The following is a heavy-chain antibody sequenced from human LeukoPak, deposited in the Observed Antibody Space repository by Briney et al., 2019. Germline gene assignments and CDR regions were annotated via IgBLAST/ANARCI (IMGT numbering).Heavy chain of an antibody. Sequence: GGSLRLSCAASGFTFSSYAMHWVRQAPGKGLEWVAVISYDGSNKYYADSVKGRFTISRDNSKSTLYLQMNSLRAEDTAVYYCAREWELIHAFDIWGQGTMVTVSS. D-gene: IGHD1-26*01. CDR2: ISYDGSNK. J-gene: IGHJ3*02. CDR1: GFTFSSYA. CDR3: AREWELIHAFDI. V-gene: IGHV3-30*04.